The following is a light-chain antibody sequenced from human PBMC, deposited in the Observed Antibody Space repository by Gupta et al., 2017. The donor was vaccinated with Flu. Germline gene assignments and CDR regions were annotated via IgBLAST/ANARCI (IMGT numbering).Light chain of an antibody. Sequence: DVVMTQSPLSLPVTLGQPASISCRSSQSLVYSDGYIYLSWFHQGPGQSPRRLIYKVSNRDSGVPDRFSGSGEGNDFTLKSSWGEDEDVGVYYGRQDKHWHTFGEGTKMEIK. CDR1: QSLVYSDGYIY. CDR3: RQDKHWHT. V-gene: IGKV2-30*01. J-gene: IGKJ2*01. CDR2: KVS.